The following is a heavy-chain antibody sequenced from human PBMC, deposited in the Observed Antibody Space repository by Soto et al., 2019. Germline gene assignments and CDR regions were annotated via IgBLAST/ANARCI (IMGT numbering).Heavy chain of an antibody. Sequence: SETLSLTCAVSGGSISSGGYSWIWILQPPGKGLEWIGYIYHSGSTYYNPSLKSRVTISVDRSKNQFSLKLSSVTAADSAVYYCAAVMDSCWGGELKAPATNWFDPWGQGTLVTVSS. CDR3: AAVMDSCWGGELKAPATNWFDP. D-gene: IGHD2-21*01. V-gene: IGHV4-30-2*01. CDR2: IYHSGST. CDR1: GGSISSGGYS. J-gene: IGHJ5*02.